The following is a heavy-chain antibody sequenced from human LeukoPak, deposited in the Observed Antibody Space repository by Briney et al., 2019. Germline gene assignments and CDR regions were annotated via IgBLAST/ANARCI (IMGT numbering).Heavy chain of an antibody. D-gene: IGHD3-10*01. V-gene: IGHV4-39*07. CDR3: ARWFEDGSGSWTAFDI. J-gene: IGHJ3*02. CDR1: GGSISSSNYY. Sequence: PSETLSLTCTVSGGSISSSNYYWGWIRQPPGKGLEWIGSIYYSGSTYYNPSLKSRLTISVDTSKNQFSLKLSSVTAADTAVYYCARWFEDGSGSWTAFDIWGQGTMVTVSS. CDR2: IYYSGST.